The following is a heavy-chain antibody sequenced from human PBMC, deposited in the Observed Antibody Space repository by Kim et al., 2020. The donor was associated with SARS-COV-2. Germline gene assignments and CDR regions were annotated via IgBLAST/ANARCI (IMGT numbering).Heavy chain of an antibody. V-gene: IGHV3-7*01. J-gene: IGHJ5*02. CDR2: INQDGSEK. D-gene: IGHD6-19*01. CDR3: ASHSSGWFA. CDR1: GFTFTSYW. Sequence: GGSLRLSCAASGFTFTSYWISWVRQAPGKGLEWVANINQDGSEKYYVDSVKGRFTISRDNAKNSMYLQMSSLRVEDTAVYYCASHSSGWFAWGQGALVTVSS.